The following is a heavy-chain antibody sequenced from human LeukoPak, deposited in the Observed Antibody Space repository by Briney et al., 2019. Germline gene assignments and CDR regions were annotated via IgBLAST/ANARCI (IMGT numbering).Heavy chain of an antibody. J-gene: IGHJ6*03. Sequence: PSETLSLTCTVSGGSISSYYWSWIRQPAGKGLEWIGRIYTSGSTNYNPSLKSRVTISVDTSKNQFSLKLSSVTAADTAVYYCAREEVVPAAGDYYYYMDVWGKGTTVTVSS. D-gene: IGHD2-2*01. CDR1: GGSISSYY. CDR2: IYTSGST. CDR3: AREEVVPAAGDYYYYMDV. V-gene: IGHV4-4*07.